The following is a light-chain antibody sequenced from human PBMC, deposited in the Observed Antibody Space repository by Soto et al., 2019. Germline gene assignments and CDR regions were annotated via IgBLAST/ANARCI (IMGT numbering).Light chain of an antibody. CDR2: SNN. CDR1: SSHIGSNT. CDR3: SSYAGSNNYV. V-gene: IGLV1-44*01. Sequence: QSVLTQPPSASGTPGRRVTISCSGSSSHIGSNTVNWYQQLPGTAPKLLIYSNNQRPSGVPDRFSGSKSGNTASLTVSGLQAEDEADYYCSSYAGSNNYVFGTGTKVTVL. J-gene: IGLJ1*01.